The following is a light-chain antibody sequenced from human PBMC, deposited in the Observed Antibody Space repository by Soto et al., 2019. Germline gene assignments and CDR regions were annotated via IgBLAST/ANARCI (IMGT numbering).Light chain of an antibody. J-gene: IGKJ1*01. CDR1: QTVRNNY. Sequence: EIVLTQSPATLSLSPGERATLSCRASQTVRNNYLAWYQQKPGQAPRLLIYGASSRATGIPDRFSGSGCGTDFTLTISRLEPEDFAVYYCQQYASSRTFGQGTKVDIK. CDR3: QQYASSRT. V-gene: IGKV3-20*01. CDR2: GAS.